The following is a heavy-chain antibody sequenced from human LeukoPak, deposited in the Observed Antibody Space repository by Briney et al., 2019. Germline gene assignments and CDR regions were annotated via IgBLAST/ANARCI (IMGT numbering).Heavy chain of an antibody. CDR3: ARVTAYFDY. CDR1: SGSINSYY. CDR2: IYYSGST. V-gene: IGHV4-59*01. D-gene: IGHD6-25*01. J-gene: IGHJ4*02. Sequence: SETLSLTCTVSSGSINSYYWNWIRQPPGKGLEWIGYIYYSGSTNYNPSLKSRVTISVDTSKNQFSLKLSSVTAADTAVYYCARVTAYFDYWGQGTLVTVSS.